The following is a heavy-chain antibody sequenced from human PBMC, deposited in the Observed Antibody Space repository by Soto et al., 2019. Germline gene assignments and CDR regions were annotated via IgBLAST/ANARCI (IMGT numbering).Heavy chain of an antibody. J-gene: IGHJ5*02. D-gene: IGHD4-17*01. V-gene: IGHV4-4*02. CDR1: GGSISSGNW. CDR2: IYHSGST. Sequence: QVQLQESGPGLVKPSGTLSLTCAVSGGSISSGNWWSWVRQPPGKGLEWIAEIYHSGSTNYNPSLKSRVTISLDKSTNQFSLKLNSVTAADTAVYYCARDDDYRDYGMGWFDPWGQGTLVTVSS. CDR3: ARDDDYRDYGMGWFDP.